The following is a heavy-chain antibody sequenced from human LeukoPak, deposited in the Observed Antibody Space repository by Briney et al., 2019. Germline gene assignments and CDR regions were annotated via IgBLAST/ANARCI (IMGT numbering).Heavy chain of an antibody. CDR3: ARRGYYYDSSHYYYFDY. Sequence: PGGSLRLSCAASGFTFSSYGMHWVRQAPGKGLEWVAVISYDGSNKYYADSVKGRFTISRDNSKNTLYLQMNSLRAEDTAVYYCARRGYYYDSSHYYYFDYWGQGTLVTVSS. D-gene: IGHD3-22*01. CDR2: ISYDGSNK. CDR1: GFTFSSYG. J-gene: IGHJ4*02. V-gene: IGHV3-30*03.